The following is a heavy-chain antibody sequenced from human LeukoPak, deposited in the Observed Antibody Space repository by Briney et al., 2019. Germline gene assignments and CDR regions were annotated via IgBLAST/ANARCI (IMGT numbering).Heavy chain of an antibody. Sequence: SETLSLTCAVYGGSFSGYYWRWLRQPPGKGLEWIGYIYTSGSTNYNPSLKSRVTISVDTSKNQFSLKLSSVTAADTAVYYCARLVSDYDILTGYLSYNWFDPWGQGTLVTVPS. V-gene: IGHV4-4*09. CDR3: ARLVSDYDILTGYLSYNWFDP. CDR2: IYTSGST. J-gene: IGHJ5*02. D-gene: IGHD3-9*01. CDR1: GGSFSGYY.